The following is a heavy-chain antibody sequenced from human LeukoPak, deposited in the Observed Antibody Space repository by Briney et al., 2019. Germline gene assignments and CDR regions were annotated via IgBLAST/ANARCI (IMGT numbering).Heavy chain of an antibody. D-gene: IGHD4-17*01. CDR1: GGSISGYY. Sequence: PSETLSLTCTVSGGSISGYYWNWIRQSPGKGLEWIGEINQSGSTSYNPSLKSRVTISVDTSKNHFSLKVSSVTAADTAVYYCASGPTVTTCDYWGQGTLVTVSS. J-gene: IGHJ4*02. V-gene: IGHV4-34*01. CDR3: ASGPTVTTCDY. CDR2: INQSGST.